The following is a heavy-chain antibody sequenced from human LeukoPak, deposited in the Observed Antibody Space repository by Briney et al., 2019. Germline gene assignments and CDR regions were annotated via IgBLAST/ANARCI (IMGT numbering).Heavy chain of an antibody. CDR2: TCTSGST. Sequence: SETLSLICTVSGGSISSYYWSWIRQPAGKGLEWIGRTCTSGSTNYNPSLKSRVTMSVDTSKNQFSLKLSSVTAADTAVYYCARVTAAGGPLFDYWGQGTLVTVSS. CDR1: GGSISSYY. J-gene: IGHJ4*02. CDR3: ARVTAAGGPLFDY. V-gene: IGHV4-4*07. D-gene: IGHD6-13*01.